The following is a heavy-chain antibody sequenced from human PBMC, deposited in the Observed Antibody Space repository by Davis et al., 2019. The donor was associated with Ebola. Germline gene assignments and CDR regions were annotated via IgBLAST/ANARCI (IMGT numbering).Heavy chain of an antibody. CDR1: GYTFTNYG. CDR3: ARAQFPTTGDH. D-gene: IGHD1-1*01. J-gene: IGHJ4*02. CDR2: INPHNGNT. Sequence: ASVKVSCKASGYTFTNYGITWVRQAPGQELEWMGWINPHNGNTNYAQKVQGRVIMTSDTATTTAYMEVGSLRSDDTAVYYCARAQFPTTGDHGGQGTLVTVSS. V-gene: IGHV1-18*04.